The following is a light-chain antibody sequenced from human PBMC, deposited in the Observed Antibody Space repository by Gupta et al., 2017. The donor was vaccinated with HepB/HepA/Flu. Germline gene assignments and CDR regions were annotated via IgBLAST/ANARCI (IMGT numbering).Light chain of an antibody. CDR1: SSNIGSHS. CDR2: WNN. CDR3: AAWDDSRSVWV. Sequence: QSVLTQPPSTSGTPGQRVTISCSGRSSNIGSHSVYWYRQRPATAPKLLIIWNNQRHSGAPDRFSGSKYGTSAAVATSGLRAEDEADYYCAAWDDSRSVWVFGGGTKLTVL. V-gene: IGLV1-47*01. J-gene: IGLJ3*02.